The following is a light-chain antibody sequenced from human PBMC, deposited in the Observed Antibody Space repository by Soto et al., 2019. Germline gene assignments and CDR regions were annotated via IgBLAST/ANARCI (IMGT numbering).Light chain of an antibody. CDR2: EVN. CDR1: SSDVGSYKY. J-gene: IGLJ1*01. V-gene: IGLV2-14*01. Sequence: QSALTQPASVSGSPGQSITISCTGTSSDVGSYKYVSWYQHHPGKAPKLMIYEVNSRPSGIPDRFSGSKSGTSATLGITGLQTGDEADYYCGTWDSSLSVYVFGTGTKVTVL. CDR3: GTWDSSLSVYV.